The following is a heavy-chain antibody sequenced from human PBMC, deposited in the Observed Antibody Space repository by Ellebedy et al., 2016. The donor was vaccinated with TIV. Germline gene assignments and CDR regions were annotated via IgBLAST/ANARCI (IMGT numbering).Heavy chain of an antibody. Sequence: GESLKISCAASGFTFSNNYMSWVRQAPGKGLEWVANIKQDGTEKYYVDSVKGRFTISRDNAKNPLYLQMNSLRAEDTAVYYCARDKDFWSGYFCDYWGQGTLVTVSS. D-gene: IGHD3-3*01. V-gene: IGHV3-7*03. CDR3: ARDKDFWSGYFCDY. J-gene: IGHJ4*02. CDR1: GFTFSNNY. CDR2: IKQDGTEK.